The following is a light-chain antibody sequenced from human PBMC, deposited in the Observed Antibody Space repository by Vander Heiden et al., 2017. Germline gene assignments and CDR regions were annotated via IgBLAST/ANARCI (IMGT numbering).Light chain of an antibody. V-gene: IGLV1-44*01. CDR1: SSNIGSYG. CDR3: AAWYGTLNGVV. Sequence: QSSLTPTPSASGTHGPRVTISCSGRSSNIGSYGVHWYQQVPGTAPKLLIHTKGQRPSGVPDRVSVSKSGTSASLAISGLQSEDEADYYCAAWYGTLNGVVFGGGTKLTVL. CDR2: TKG. J-gene: IGLJ2*01.